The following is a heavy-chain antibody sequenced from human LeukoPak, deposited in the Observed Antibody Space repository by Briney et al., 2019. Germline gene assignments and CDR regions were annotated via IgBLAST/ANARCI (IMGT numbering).Heavy chain of an antibody. CDR1: GGSISSYY. CDR3: ARCFSSGYYSPFDN. D-gene: IGHD3-22*01. Sequence: SETLSLTCTVSGGSISSYYWSWIRQPPGKGLEWIGYIHYSGSTYYNPSLKGRVTISVDTSKNQFSLKLSSVTAADTAVYYCARCFSSGYYSPFDNWGQGTLVTVSS. J-gene: IGHJ4*02. CDR2: IHYSGST. V-gene: IGHV4-30-4*08.